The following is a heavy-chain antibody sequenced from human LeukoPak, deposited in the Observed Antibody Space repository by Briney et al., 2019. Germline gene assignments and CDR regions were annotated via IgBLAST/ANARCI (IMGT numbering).Heavy chain of an antibody. Sequence: GGSLRLSCAASGFTFSDYYMSWIRQAPGKGLEWVSYISSSSSTIYYADSVKGRFTISRDNAKNSLYLQMNSLRAEDTAVYYCARDPVYCSGGSCYEGGYFDLWGRGTLVTVSS. CDR1: GFTFSDYY. CDR2: ISSSSSTI. V-gene: IGHV3-11*04. D-gene: IGHD2-15*01. CDR3: ARDPVYCSGGSCYEGGYFDL. J-gene: IGHJ2*01.